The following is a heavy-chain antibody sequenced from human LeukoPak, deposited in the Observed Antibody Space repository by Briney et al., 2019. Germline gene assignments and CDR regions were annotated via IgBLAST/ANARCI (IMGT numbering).Heavy chain of an antibody. CDR2: ISGSGGT. Sequence: GGSLRLSCAASGFTFSSYAMSWVRQAPGKGLEWVLAISGSGGTYYADSVKGRFTISRDNSKNTLYLQMNSLRAEDTAVYYCAKGGDPSVPAAIGDGFDPWGQGTLVTVSS. V-gene: IGHV3-23*01. CDR3: AKGGDPSVPAAIGDGFDP. CDR1: GFTFSSYA. J-gene: IGHJ5*02. D-gene: IGHD2-2*02.